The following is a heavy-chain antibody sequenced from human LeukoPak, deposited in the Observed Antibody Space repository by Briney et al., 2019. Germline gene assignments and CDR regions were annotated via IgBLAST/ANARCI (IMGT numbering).Heavy chain of an antibody. V-gene: IGHV3-53*01. J-gene: IGHJ6*03. CDR3: ASCSGSYHTPYYYMHV. CDR2: IYSGGST. Sequence: GGSLRLSCVASGFTVSSNYMSWVRQAPGKGLEWVSDIYSGGSTYYAHYVKGRFPISRHHSKNTLYLQMNNLRAEDTAVYYCASCSGSYHTPYYYMHVWGTGPTVPVSS. D-gene: IGHD3-10*02. CDR1: GFTVSSNY.